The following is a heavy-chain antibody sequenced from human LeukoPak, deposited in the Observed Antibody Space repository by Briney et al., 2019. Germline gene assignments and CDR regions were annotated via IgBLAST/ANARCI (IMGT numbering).Heavy chain of an antibody. CDR3: TADLLGTTYYDYDPNFDY. V-gene: IGHV3-15*01. CDR1: GFTFRNAW. Sequence: GGSLRLSCAASGFTFRNAWMSWVRQAPGKGLEWVGRIKSKTDGGTTDYAAPVKGRFTISRDDSKNTLYLHMNSLKIEDTAVYYCTADLLGTTYYDYDPNFDYWGQGTLVTVSS. J-gene: IGHJ4*02. D-gene: IGHD3-16*01. CDR2: IKSKTDGGTT.